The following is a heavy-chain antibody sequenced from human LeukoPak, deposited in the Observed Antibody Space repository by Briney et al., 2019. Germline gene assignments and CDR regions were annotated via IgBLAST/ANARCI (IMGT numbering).Heavy chain of an antibody. V-gene: IGHV4-34*01. J-gene: IGHJ4*02. CDR2: INHSGST. Sequence: SETLSLTCAVYGGSFSGYYWSWIRLPPGKGLEWIGEINHSGSTNYNPSLKSRVTISVDTSKNQFSLKLSSVTAADTAVYYCARERDSSGYYYRGFGIDYWGQGTLVTVSS. CDR3: ARERDSSGYYYRGFGIDY. CDR1: GGSFSGYY. D-gene: IGHD3-22*01.